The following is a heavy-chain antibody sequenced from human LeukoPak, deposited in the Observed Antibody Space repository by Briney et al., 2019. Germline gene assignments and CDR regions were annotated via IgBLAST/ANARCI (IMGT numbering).Heavy chain of an antibody. J-gene: IGHJ5*02. D-gene: IGHD2-15*01. Sequence: ASVKVSCKASGYTFTSYGISWVRQAPGQGLEWMGWISAYNGNTNYAQKLQGRVTMTTDTSASKAYMELRSLRSDDTAVYYCGYCSGGSCPAFDPWGLGTLVTVSS. CDR1: GYTFTSYG. CDR3: GYCSGGSCPAFDP. V-gene: IGHV1-18*01. CDR2: ISAYNGNT.